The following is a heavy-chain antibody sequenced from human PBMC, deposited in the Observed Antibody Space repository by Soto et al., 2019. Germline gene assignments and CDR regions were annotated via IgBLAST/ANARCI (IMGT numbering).Heavy chain of an antibody. V-gene: IGHV4-61*01. CDR3: ARLGVVVVPAAIRASNYYYYYGMDV. J-gene: IGHJ6*02. CDR1: GGSVSSGIHY. D-gene: IGHD2-2*02. Sequence: SETLSLTCTVSGGSVSSGIHYWSWIRQPPGKKLEWIGYVYYNGNTNYNPSLKSRVTISVDTSKNQFSLKLSSVTAADTAVYYCARLGVVVVPAAIRASNYYYYYGMDVWGQGTTVTVSS. CDR2: VYYNGNT.